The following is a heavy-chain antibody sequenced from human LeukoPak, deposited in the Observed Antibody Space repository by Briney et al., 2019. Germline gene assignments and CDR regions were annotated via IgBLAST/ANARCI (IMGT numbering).Heavy chain of an antibody. V-gene: IGHV4-4*07. D-gene: IGHD3-10*01. Sequence: SETLSLTCTVSGGSISSYYWSWIRQPAGKGLEWIGRIYTSGSTNYNPSLKSRVTMSVDTSKNQFSLKLSSVTAADTAVYYCAREDYYGSGLLDYYYYYMDVWGKGTTVTISS. CDR1: GGSISSYY. CDR3: AREDYYGSGLLDYYYYYMDV. J-gene: IGHJ6*03. CDR2: IYTSGST.